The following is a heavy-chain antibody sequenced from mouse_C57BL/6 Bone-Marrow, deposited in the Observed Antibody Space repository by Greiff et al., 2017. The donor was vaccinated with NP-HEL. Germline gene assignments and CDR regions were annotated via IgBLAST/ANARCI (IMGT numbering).Heavy chain of an antibody. CDR1: GYTFTSYW. D-gene: IGHD3-2*02. CDR2: IYPGSGST. V-gene: IGHV1-55*01. CDR3: ARSRTAQATVDY. J-gene: IGHJ2*01. Sequence: QVQLQQPGAELVKPGASVKMSCKASGYTFTSYWITWVKQRPGQGLEWIGDIYPGSGSTNYNEKFKSKATLTVDKPSSTAYMQLSSLTSEDSAVYYCARSRTAQATVDYWGQGTTLTVSS.